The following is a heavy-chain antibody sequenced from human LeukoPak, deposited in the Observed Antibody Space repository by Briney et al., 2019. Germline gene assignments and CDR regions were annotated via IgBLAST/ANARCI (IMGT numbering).Heavy chain of an antibody. J-gene: IGHJ6*03. D-gene: IGHD3-10*01. CDR1: GFTFSTYS. Sequence: GGSLRLSCAASGFTFSTYSMNWVRQAPGKGLEWVSYIDTSGTTIYYADSVKGRFTISRDNSKNTLYLQMNSLRAEDTAVYYCSRWRGFGEYAATGYYMDVWGKGATVTISS. V-gene: IGHV3-48*01. CDR3: SRWRGFGEYAATGYYMDV. CDR2: IDTSGTTI.